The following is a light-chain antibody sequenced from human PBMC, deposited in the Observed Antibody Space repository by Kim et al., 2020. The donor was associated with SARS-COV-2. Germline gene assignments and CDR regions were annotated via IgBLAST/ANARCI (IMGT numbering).Light chain of an antibody. V-gene: IGKV1-5*01. CDR1: EDIHSW. Sequence: DLRVTQSPSPLSASVGDRVTITCRTNEDIHSWLAWYQQKPGKAPKLLIYDASTLESGVPSRFTGSGSGTEFTLTISSLQPDDSATYYCQQYNSYWRFGQGTKVDIK. CDR3: QQYNSYWR. CDR2: DAS. J-gene: IGKJ1*01.